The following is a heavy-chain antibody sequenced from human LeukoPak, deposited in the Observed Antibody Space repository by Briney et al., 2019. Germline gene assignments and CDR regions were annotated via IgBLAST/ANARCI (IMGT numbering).Heavy chain of an antibody. J-gene: IGHJ6*03. CDR3: ARAPYYGSTIYYYYMDV. CDR2: IIPIFGTA. Sequence: APVKVSCKASGGTFSSYAISWVRQAPGQGLEWMGGIIPIFGTANYAQKFQGRVTITADESTSTAYMELSSLRSEDTAVYYCARAPYYGSTIYYYYMDVWGKGTTVTVSS. V-gene: IGHV1-69*01. D-gene: IGHD3-10*01. CDR1: GGTFSSYA.